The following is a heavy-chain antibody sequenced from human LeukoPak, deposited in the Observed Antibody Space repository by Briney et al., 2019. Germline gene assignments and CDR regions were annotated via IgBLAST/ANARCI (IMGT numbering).Heavy chain of an antibody. CDR3: ARVDGYHSFDY. D-gene: IGHD5-24*01. V-gene: IGHV1-18*01. Sequence: GASVKVSCKASGYIFTSYGIAWVRQAPGQGLEWMGRISVYNDNTNYAQKLQGRVTMTTDTSTSTAYMELRSLRSDDTAVYYCARVDGYHSFDYWGQGALVTVSS. CDR1: GYIFTSYG. CDR2: ISVYNDNT. J-gene: IGHJ4*02.